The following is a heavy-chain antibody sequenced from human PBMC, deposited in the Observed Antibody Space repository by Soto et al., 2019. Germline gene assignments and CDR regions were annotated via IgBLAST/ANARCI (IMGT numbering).Heavy chain of an antibody. D-gene: IGHD3-22*01. CDR3: ARDALTGYYYEK. CDR2: IYHSGST. Sequence: SETLSLTCAVSGGSISSSNWWSWVRQPPGKGLEWIGEIYHSGSTSYNPSLKSRVSISVDKSKNQFSLKLSSVTAADTAVYYCARDALTGYYYEKWGRGTLVTVSS. J-gene: IGHJ4*02. V-gene: IGHV4-4*02. CDR1: GGSISSSNW.